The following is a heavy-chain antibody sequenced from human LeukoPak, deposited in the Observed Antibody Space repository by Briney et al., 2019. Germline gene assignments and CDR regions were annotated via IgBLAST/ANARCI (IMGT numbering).Heavy chain of an antibody. V-gene: IGHV4-39*07. CDR2: IYYSGST. J-gene: IGHJ4*02. Sequence: SETLSLTCTVSGGSISSSSYYWGWIRQPPGKGLEWIGSIYYSGSTYYNPSLKSRVTISADTSKNQFSLKLSSVTAADTAIFYCARAAYGDLYLFDFWGQGALVTVSS. CDR1: GGSISSSSYY. D-gene: IGHD4-17*01. CDR3: ARAAYGDLYLFDF.